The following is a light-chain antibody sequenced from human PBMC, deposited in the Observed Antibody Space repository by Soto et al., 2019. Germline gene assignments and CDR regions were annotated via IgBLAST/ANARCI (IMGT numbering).Light chain of an antibody. CDR2: DAS. J-gene: IGKJ4*01. V-gene: IGKV1-33*01. Sequence: IQMTQSPSSLSASVGDRVTITCQASQDISNYLNWYQQKPGKATKLLIYDASNLETGVPSRFSGSGSGTDFTFTISSLKPEDIATYYCHQYDNLPLTFGGGTKVEIK. CDR3: HQYDNLPLT. CDR1: QDISNY.